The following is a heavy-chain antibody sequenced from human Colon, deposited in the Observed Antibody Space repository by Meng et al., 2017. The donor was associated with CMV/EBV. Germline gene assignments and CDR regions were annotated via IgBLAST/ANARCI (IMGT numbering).Heavy chain of an antibody. CDR1: GYTFTDYY. D-gene: IGHD3-3*02. CDR3: GRDRHLDP. CDR2: INSISGDT. V-gene: IGHV1-2*02. J-gene: IGHJ5*02. Sequence: VQLVQSGAEVTKPGASVKVSCKPSGYTFTDYYIHWVRQAPGQGLEWMGWINSISGDTNYAQKFQGRVTMTRDTSITTAYMELNSLKSDDTAVYYCGRDRHLDPWGQGTLVTVSS.